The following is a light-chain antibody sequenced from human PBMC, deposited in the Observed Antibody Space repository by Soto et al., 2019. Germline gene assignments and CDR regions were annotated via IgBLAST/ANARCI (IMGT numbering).Light chain of an antibody. CDR2: GAS. CDR1: QSVSSSY. Sequence: EIVLTQSPVTLSLSSGERATLSCRASQSVSSSYLAWYQQKPGQAPRLLIYGASSRATGIPDRVSGSGSGTDFTLTISRLEPEDFALYYCQQYSSSLFTFGPGTKVDIK. CDR3: QQYSSSLFT. J-gene: IGKJ3*01. V-gene: IGKV3-20*01.